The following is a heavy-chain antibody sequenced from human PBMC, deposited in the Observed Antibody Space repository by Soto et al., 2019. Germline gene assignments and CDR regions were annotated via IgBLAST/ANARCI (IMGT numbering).Heavy chain of an antibody. D-gene: IGHD6-13*01. CDR1: GFTFSDYY. V-gene: IGHV3-11*01. Sequence: GGSLRLSCAASGFTFSDYYMSWIRQAPGKGLEWVSYISSSGSTIYYADSVKGRFTISRDNAKNSLYLQMNSLRAEDTAVYYCGRGGWGIAAAGTRSTFDYWGQGTLVSVSS. CDR2: ISSSGSTI. CDR3: GRGGWGIAAAGTRSTFDY. J-gene: IGHJ4*02.